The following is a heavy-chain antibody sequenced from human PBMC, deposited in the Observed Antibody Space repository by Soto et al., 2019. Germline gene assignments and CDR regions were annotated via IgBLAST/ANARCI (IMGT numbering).Heavy chain of an antibody. CDR1: GFTFSSYE. D-gene: IGHD2-15*01. CDR2: ISSSGSTI. Sequence: GGSLRLSCAASGFTFSSYEMNWVRQAPGKGLEWVSYISSSGSTIYYADSVKGRFTISRDNAKNSLYLQMNSLRAEDTAVYYCVVARRARNYYYGVDVWGQGTTVTVSS. CDR3: VVARRARNYYYGVDV. V-gene: IGHV3-48*03. J-gene: IGHJ6*02.